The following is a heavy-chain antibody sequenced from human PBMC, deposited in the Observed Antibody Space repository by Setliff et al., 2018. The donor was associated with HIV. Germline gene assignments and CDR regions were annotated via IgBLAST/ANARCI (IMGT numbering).Heavy chain of an antibody. D-gene: IGHD6-13*01. Sequence: KPSETLSLTCTVSGGSISSHYWNWIRQPPGKGLEWIGSIYFSGSTNYNPSLKSRVTISVDTSKNQFSLKLSSVTAADTAVYYCASSYSSSWSYFDYWGQGTLVTVSS. CDR1: GGSISSHY. CDR3: ASSYSSSWSYFDY. V-gene: IGHV4-59*11. CDR2: IYFSGST. J-gene: IGHJ4*02.